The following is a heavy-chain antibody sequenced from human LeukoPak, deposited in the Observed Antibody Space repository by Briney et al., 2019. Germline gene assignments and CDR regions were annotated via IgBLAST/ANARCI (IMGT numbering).Heavy chain of an antibody. D-gene: IGHD2-2*01. CDR3: ARGPIIDIVVIPAAADYYHMDV. CDR2: INAGNGNT. J-gene: IGHJ6*03. V-gene: IGHV1-3*01. Sequence: ASVKVSCKASGYTFTSYAMHWVRQAPGQRLEWMGWINAGNGNTKYSQEFQGRVTITRDTSASTAYMELRSLRSDDTAVYYCARGPIIDIVVIPAAADYYHMDVWGKGTTVTVSS. CDR1: GYTFTSYA.